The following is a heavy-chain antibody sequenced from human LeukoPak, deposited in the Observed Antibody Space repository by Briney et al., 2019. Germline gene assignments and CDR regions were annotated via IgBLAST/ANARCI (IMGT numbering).Heavy chain of an antibody. CDR2: MNPYNGNT. V-gene: IGHV1-8*01. CDR1: TYTFTNYD. Sequence: AASVKVSCKASTYTFTNYDINWLRQATGQRLEWMGWMNPYNGNTGYAQKFQGRVTMTRNTSINTAYMELSSLRSEDTAVYFCARGGPKCGGDCFDYWGQGTLVTVSS. D-gene: IGHD2-21*01. J-gene: IGHJ4*02. CDR3: ARGGPKCGGDCFDY.